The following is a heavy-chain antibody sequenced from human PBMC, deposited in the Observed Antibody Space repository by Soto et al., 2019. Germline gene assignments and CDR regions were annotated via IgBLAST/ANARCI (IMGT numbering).Heavy chain of an antibody. CDR2: IYYSGST. Sequence: SETLSLTCTVSGGSISSSSYYWGWIRQPPGKGLEWIGSIYYSGSTYYNPSLKSRVTISVDTSKNQFSLKLSSVTAADMAVYYCARHVRFLEWLLLTPYYFDYWGQGTLVTVSS. CDR1: GGSISSSSYY. CDR3: ARHVRFLEWLLLTPYYFDY. V-gene: IGHV4-39*01. J-gene: IGHJ4*02. D-gene: IGHD3-3*01.